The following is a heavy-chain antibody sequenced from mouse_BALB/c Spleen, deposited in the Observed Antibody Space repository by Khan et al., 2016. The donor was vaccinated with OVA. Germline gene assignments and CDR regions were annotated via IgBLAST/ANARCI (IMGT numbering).Heavy chain of an antibody. Sequence: VQLQQSGPELMKPGASVKISCMASGYSFTTYYIHWVMQSHGKSLEWIGYIDPFSGSTTYNQKFKGKATLTVDKSSSPAYIHLSNLTSEDSADYYGTRHGDGAWFTYWGQGTLVTVSA. D-gene: IGHD2-13*01. J-gene: IGHJ3*01. V-gene: IGHV1S135*01. CDR2: IDPFSGST. CDR1: GYSFTTYY. CDR3: TRHGDGAWFTY.